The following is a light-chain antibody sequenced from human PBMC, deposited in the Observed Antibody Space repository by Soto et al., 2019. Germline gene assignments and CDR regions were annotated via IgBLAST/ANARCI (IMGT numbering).Light chain of an antibody. CDR1: RDIGSD. CDR3: LQDHDDSWT. V-gene: IGKV1-6*01. CDR2: AAS. Sequence: ATPMTQSPSSLSASLLDSLTIXRRASRDIGSDLSWYQQKPGKAPTLLIYAASNLQSGVPSRFRGSRSGTEFTLTVSSLQPEDFATYYCLQDHDDSWTFGQGTKVDIK. J-gene: IGKJ1*01.